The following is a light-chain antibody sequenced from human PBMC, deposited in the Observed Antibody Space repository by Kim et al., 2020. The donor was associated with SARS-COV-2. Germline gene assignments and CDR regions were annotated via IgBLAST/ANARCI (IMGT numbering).Light chain of an antibody. CDR1: SSDVGGYDY. Sequence: QSALTQPRSVSGSPGQSFTISCTGTSSDVGGYDYVSWYQQHPGKAPKLIIFDVTKRPSGVPDRFSASKSGNTASLTISGLQAEDEADYYCCSYAGSPPYVFGSGTKVTVL. V-gene: IGLV2-11*01. J-gene: IGLJ1*01. CDR2: DVT. CDR3: CSYAGSPPYV.